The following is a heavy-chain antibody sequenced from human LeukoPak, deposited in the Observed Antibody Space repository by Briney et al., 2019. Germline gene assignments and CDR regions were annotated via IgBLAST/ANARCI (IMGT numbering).Heavy chain of an antibody. CDR1: GYSISSGYY. D-gene: IGHD6-13*01. V-gene: IGHV4-38-2*02. Sequence: SETLSLTCTVSGYSISSGYYWGWIRQPPGKGLEWIGYIYYSGSTNYNPSLKSRVTISVDTSKNQFSLKLSSVTAADTAVYYCARGGSSSWYQYYYYMDVWGKGTTVTISS. CDR2: IYYSGST. CDR3: ARGGSSSWYQYYYYMDV. J-gene: IGHJ6*03.